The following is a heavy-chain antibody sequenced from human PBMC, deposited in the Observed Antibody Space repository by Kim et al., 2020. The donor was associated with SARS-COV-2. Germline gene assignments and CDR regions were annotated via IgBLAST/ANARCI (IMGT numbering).Heavy chain of an antibody. Sequence: GGSLRLSCAASGFTFSDYYMSWIRQAPGKGLEWVSYISSSSSYTNYADSVKGRFTISRDNAKNSLYLQMNSLRAEDTAVYYCARLEGSSSSTPFDYWGQGALVTVSS. CDR2: ISSSSSYT. D-gene: IGHD6-6*01. J-gene: IGHJ4*02. CDR1: GFTFSDYY. CDR3: ARLEGSSSSTPFDY. V-gene: IGHV3-11*06.